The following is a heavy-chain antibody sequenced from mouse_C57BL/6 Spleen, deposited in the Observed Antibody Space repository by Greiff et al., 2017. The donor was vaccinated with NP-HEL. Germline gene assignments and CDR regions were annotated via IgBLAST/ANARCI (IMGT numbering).Heavy chain of an antibody. D-gene: IGHD1-1*01. Sequence: VQLQQSGAELVRPGTSVKVSCKASGYAFTNYLIEWVKQRPGQGLEWIGVINPGSGGTNYNEKFKGKATLTADKSSSTAYMQLSSLTSEDSAVYFCARRHYGRGWFAYWGQGTLVTVSA. CDR2: INPGSGGT. CDR3: ARRHYGRGWFAY. CDR1: GYAFTNYL. J-gene: IGHJ3*01. V-gene: IGHV1-54*01.